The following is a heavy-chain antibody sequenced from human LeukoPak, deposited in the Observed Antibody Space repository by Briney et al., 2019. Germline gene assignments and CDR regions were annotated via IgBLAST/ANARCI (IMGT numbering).Heavy chain of an antibody. D-gene: IGHD1/OR15-1a*01. CDR2: IWYDGSNK. CDR1: GFTFRDYA. J-gene: IGHJ4*01. V-gene: IGHV3-33*01. Sequence: PGRSLRLSCVGSGFTFRDYAMHWVRQAPDRGLEWVASIWYDGSNKYYADSVTGRFAISRDNSKNTVYLQMNSQRVEDTAIYCCARGVGTMGGRPDYWGQGTQVTVSS. CDR3: ARGVGTMGGRPDY.